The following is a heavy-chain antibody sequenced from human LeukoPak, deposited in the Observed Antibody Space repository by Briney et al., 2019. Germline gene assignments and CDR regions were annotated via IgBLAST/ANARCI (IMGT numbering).Heavy chain of an antibody. CDR1: GLTFSNYD. Sequence: GGSLRLSCVASGLTFSNYDMHWVRQAPGKGLEWVSVMSCCETNTYYADSVNGRFFVSRDTPLNTVHLQLNNLTTEDTAVYYCAKVVAERNTFTPYFDYWGQGALVTVSS. J-gene: IGHJ4*02. CDR3: AKVVAERNTFTPYFDY. CDR2: MSCCETNT. D-gene: IGHD1-1*01. V-gene: IGHV3-30*18.